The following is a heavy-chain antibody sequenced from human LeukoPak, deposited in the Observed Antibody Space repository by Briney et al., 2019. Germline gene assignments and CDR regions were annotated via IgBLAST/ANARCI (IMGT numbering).Heavy chain of an antibody. CDR2: ISFDGSNK. V-gene: IGHV3-30*03. CDR1: RFTFNIFG. J-gene: IGHJ4*02. Sequence: GRSLRLSCAASRFTFNIFGMHWVRQAPGKGLEWVAVISFDGSNKYYADSVRGRFTISRDNSRDTLYLQMSSLTIEDTAVYYCRAATRYLDYYYDYWGRGTLVTVSS. CDR3: RAATRYLDYYYDY. D-gene: IGHD3-22*01.